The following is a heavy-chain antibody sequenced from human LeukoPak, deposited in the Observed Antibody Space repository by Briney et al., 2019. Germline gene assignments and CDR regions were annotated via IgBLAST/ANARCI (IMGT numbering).Heavy chain of an antibody. Sequence: ASVKVSCKASGYTFTGYYMHWGRQAPGQGLEWMGWINPNSGGTNYAQKFQGRVTMTRDTSISTAYMELSRLRSDDTAVYYCARDRYYYGTYGSFDYWGQGTLVTVSS. D-gene: IGHD3-10*01. CDR2: INPNSGGT. J-gene: IGHJ4*02. CDR3: ARDRYYYGTYGSFDY. CDR1: GYTFTGYY. V-gene: IGHV1-2*02.